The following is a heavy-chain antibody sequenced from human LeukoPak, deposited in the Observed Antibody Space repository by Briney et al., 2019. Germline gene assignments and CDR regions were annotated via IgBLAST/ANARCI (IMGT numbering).Heavy chain of an antibody. CDR1: GDSVSGNSGA. CDR3: ARSQSRVYTD. V-gene: IGHV6-1*01. Sequence: SQTLSLTCAISGDSVSGNSGAWNWVRQSPSRGLEWLGRTYYKSKWYNDYAMSVKSRITINPDTSENQFSLQLNSVAPEDSAVYYCARSQSRVYTDWGQGTLVTVSS. J-gene: IGHJ4*02. D-gene: IGHD5-12*01. CDR2: TYYKSKWYN.